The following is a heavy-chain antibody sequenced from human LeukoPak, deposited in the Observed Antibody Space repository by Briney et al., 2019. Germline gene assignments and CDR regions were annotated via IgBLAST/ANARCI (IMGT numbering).Heavy chain of an antibody. CDR3: ARRHYYDTDFDP. CDR2: IHPSDYNT. Sequence: TGESLTISCRASGNGFSNYWIGWVRQVPGKGLEWMGIIHPSDYNTVYNPSFQGQITISADRSISTAYLQWGSLQASDTAIYYCARRHYYDTDFDPWGQETLVTVSS. V-gene: IGHV5-51*03. D-gene: IGHD3-22*01. J-gene: IGHJ5*02. CDR1: GNGFSNYW.